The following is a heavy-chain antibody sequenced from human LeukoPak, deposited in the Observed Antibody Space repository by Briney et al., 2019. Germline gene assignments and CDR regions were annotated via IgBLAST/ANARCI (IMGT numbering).Heavy chain of an antibody. CDR2: TKHSEST. Sequence: SQTLSLTCAVYGGSFSDYYWGWIRQSPGKGLEWLGEFKSTGTTNWIGETKHSESTNYNPSLKSRVTISADTSKNQFSLKLTSVTAADTAVYYCARVIGSDTRDYYLGYWGQGTLVTVYS. CDR3: ARVIGSDTRDYYLGY. D-gene: IGHD2-2*01. J-gene: IGHJ4*02. V-gene: IGHV4-34*01. CDR1: GGSFSDYY.